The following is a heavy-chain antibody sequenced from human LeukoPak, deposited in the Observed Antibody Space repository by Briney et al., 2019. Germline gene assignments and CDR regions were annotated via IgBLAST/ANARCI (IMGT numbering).Heavy chain of an antibody. Sequence: PSETLSLTCTVSDGSINGYYWSWIRQPPGKGLEWIGEINHSGSTNYNPSLKSRATISLDTSKNQFSLNLNSVTAADTAVYYCARVGDLMDAFDIWGQGTMVTVSS. D-gene: IGHD3-10*01. CDR3: ARVGDLMDAFDI. J-gene: IGHJ3*02. CDR1: DGSINGYY. V-gene: IGHV4-34*01. CDR2: INHSGST.